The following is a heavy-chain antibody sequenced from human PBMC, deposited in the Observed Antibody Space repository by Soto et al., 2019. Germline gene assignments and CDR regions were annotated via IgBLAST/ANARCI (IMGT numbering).Heavy chain of an antibody. V-gene: IGHV4-59*01. D-gene: IGHD2-15*01. CDR1: GGSISTYY. CDR2: ISYSGST. Sequence: PSETLSLTCTLSGGSISTYYWSWIRQPPGKGLEWIGYISYSGSTNYNPSLKSRVTISFDASKNEISLQVRSATAADAAVYYCARDLKEYCSDGKCNWFDPWGQGTLVTVSS. CDR3: ARDLKEYCSDGKCNWFDP. J-gene: IGHJ5*02.